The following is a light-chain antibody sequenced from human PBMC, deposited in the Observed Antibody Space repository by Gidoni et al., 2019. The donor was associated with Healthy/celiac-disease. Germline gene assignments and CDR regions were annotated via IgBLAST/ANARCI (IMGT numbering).Light chain of an antibody. CDR2: GAS. V-gene: IGKV3-15*01. CDR3: QQYNNWPPPIT. CDR1: PVVSSN. Sequence: EIVMTQSPATLSVSPGERSTLSCRASPVVSSNLAWYQQKPGQAPRLLIYGASTRATGIPARFSGSGSGTEFTLTISRLQSEDFAVYYCQQYNNWPPPITFGQGTRLEIK. J-gene: IGKJ5*01.